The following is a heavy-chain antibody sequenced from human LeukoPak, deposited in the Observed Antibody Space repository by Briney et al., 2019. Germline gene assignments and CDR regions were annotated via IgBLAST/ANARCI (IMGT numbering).Heavy chain of an antibody. D-gene: IGHD1-7*01. Sequence: PSETLSLTCTVSGGSISSYYWSWIRQPPGKGLEWIGYIYYSGSTNYNPSLKSRVTISVDTSKNQFSLKLSSVTAADTAVYYCAREVEYWNYQAYEYYFDYWGQGTLVTVSS. V-gene: IGHV4-59*01. J-gene: IGHJ4*02. CDR2: IYYSGST. CDR1: GGSISSYY. CDR3: AREVEYWNYQAYEYYFDY.